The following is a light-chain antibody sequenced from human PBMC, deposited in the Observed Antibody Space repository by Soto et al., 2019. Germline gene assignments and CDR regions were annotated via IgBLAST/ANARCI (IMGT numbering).Light chain of an antibody. Sequence: DIQMTQSPSTLSASIGDTVTVACRASQGISNWLAWYQQKPGKAPKLLIFHASSLESGVPSRFSGSGSGTEFTLTISSLQSDDFAVYYCQQYYNWPRTFGQGTKGDIK. CDR3: QQYYNWPRT. V-gene: IGKV1-5*01. CDR1: QGISNW. J-gene: IGKJ1*01. CDR2: HAS.